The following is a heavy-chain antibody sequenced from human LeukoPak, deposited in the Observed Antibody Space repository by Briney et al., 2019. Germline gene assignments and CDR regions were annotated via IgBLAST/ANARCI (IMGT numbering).Heavy chain of an antibody. CDR3: ATGGYSYGAEVDY. Sequence: GGSLRLSCAASGFTVSSNYMSWVRQAPGKGLEWVSVIYSGGSTYYADSVKGRFTNSRHNSKNTLYLQMNSLRAEDTAVYYCATGGYSYGAEVDYWGQGTLVTVSS. D-gene: IGHD5-18*01. CDR2: IYSGGST. CDR1: GFTVSSNY. J-gene: IGHJ4*02. V-gene: IGHV3-53*04.